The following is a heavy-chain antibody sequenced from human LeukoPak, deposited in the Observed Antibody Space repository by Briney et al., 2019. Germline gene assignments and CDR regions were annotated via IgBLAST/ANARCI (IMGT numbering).Heavy chain of an antibody. V-gene: IGHV3-23*01. CDR2: ISGSSGGT. Sequence: GGSLRLSYVASGFTFSSCAMSWVRQAPGKGLEWVSAISGSSGGTYYADSVKGRFTISRDNFRNTLYLQMNSLRAEDTAIFYCAKEASSYSSWYYSDAFDFWGRGTMVTVSS. J-gene: IGHJ3*01. D-gene: IGHD6-13*01. CDR1: GFTFSSCA. CDR3: AKEASSYSSWYYSDAFDF.